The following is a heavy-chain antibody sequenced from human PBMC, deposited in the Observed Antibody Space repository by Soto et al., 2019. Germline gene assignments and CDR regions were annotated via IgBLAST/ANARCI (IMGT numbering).Heavy chain of an antibody. CDR2: IYYSGST. CDR3: ARAGELVYGMDV. Sequence: SETLSLTCTVSGGSISSSSYYCGWIRQPPGKGLEWIGSIYYSGSTYYNPSLKSRVTISVETSKNQFSLKLTSVTAADTAVYYCARAGELVYGMDVWGQGTTVPVSS. CDR1: GGSISSSSYY. D-gene: IGHD1-26*01. V-gene: IGHV4-39*01. J-gene: IGHJ6*02.